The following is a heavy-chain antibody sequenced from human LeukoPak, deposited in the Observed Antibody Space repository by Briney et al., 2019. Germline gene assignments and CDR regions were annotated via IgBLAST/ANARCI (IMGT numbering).Heavy chain of an antibody. J-gene: IGHJ5*02. CDR3: ARGEDWFDP. CDR1: GGSFSGYY. Sequence: SETLSLTCAVYGGSFSGYYWSWIRQPPGKGLEWIGEINHSGSTNYNPSLKSRVTISVDTSKNQFSLKLSSVTAADTAVYDCARGEDWFDPWGQGTLVTVSS. CDR2: INHSGST. V-gene: IGHV4-34*01.